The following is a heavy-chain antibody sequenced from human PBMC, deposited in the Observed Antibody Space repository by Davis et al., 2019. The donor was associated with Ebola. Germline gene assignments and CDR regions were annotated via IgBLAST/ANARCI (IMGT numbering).Heavy chain of an antibody. V-gene: IGHV4-34*01. J-gene: IGHJ4*02. Sequence: LSLSCAVPGGSFSGYYWSWIRQPPGKGLRWIGEINHSGSTNYNPSLKSRVTISVDTSKNQFSLKLSSVTAADTAVYYCARALRGGYDFWSGYPGNFDYWGQGTLVTVSS. CDR1: GGSFSGYY. CDR3: ARALRGGYDFWSGYPGNFDY. CDR2: INHSGST. D-gene: IGHD3-3*01.